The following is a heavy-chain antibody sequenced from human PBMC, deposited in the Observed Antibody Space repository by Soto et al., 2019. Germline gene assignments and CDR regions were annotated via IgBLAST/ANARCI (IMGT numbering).Heavy chain of an antibody. V-gene: IGHV4-39*01. Sequence: QLQLQESGPGLVKPSETLSLTCTVSGGSISSSSYYWGWIRQPPGKGLEWIGSIYYSGSTYYNPSLKSRVTISVDTSKNQFSLKLSSVTAADTAVYYCARQIQYCSGGSCYTYFDYWGQGTLVTVSS. CDR1: GGSISSSSYY. CDR3: ARQIQYCSGGSCYTYFDY. J-gene: IGHJ4*02. CDR2: IYYSGST. D-gene: IGHD2-15*01.